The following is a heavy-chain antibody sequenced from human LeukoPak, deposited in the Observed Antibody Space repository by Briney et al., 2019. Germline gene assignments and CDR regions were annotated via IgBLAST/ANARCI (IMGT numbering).Heavy chain of an antibody. CDR2: IYSDSGGTT. CDR3: ARYETSRGSLDY. J-gene: IGHJ4*02. D-gene: IGHD1-26*01. V-gene: IGHV3-66*01. Sequence: PEESLRLSCAASGFTISSNFMTWVRQAPGKGLEWVSVIYSDSGGTTYYADSVKGRFTVSRDNSKNTLYLQMNSLRAEDTAMYHCARYETSRGSLDYWGQGTLVAVSS. CDR1: GFTISSNF.